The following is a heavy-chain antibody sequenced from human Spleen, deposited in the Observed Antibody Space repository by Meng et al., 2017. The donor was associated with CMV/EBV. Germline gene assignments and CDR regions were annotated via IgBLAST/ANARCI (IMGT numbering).Heavy chain of an antibody. Sequence: ASVKVSCKASAYTFTSYGISWVRQAPGQGLEWMGWISVYTDNTSSAQKYQGRLTMTTDTSTSTAYMEVRSLRSDDTAVYYCARDSPSLYSSSPGIDFWGQGTLVTVSS. CDR3: ARDSPSLYSSSPGIDF. J-gene: IGHJ4*02. CDR2: ISVYTDNT. D-gene: IGHD6-6*01. CDR1: AYTFTSYG. V-gene: IGHV1-18*01.